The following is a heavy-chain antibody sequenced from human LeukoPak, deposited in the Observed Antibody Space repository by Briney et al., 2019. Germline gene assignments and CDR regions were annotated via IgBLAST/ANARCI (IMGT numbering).Heavy chain of an antibody. CDR1: GFTVSTTY. CDR3: ARGTVTAPDY. CDR2: IYTGGST. J-gene: IGHJ4*02. Sequence: PGGSLRLSCAASGFTVSTTYMTWVRQAPGKGLEWVSVIYTGGSTYYADSVKGRFTISRDISKNTLYLQMNSLRAEDTAVYYCARGTVTAPDYWGQGTLVTASS. D-gene: IGHD4-17*01. V-gene: IGHV3-53*01.